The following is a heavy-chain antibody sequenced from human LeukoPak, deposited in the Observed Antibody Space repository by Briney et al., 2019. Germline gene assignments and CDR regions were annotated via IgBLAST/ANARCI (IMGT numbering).Heavy chain of an antibody. D-gene: IGHD5-18*01. J-gene: IGHJ6*03. CDR2: IRYDGNNK. Sequence: PGGSLRLSCAASGFSFSSYGMHWVRQAPGKGLEWVAFIRYDGNNKDYADSVKGRFTISRDNSKNTLYLQMNSLRGEDTAVYYYAKGGGYSYENYYYYMDVWGKGTTVTVSS. CDR3: AKGGGYSYENYYYYMDV. V-gene: IGHV3-30*02. CDR1: GFSFSSYG.